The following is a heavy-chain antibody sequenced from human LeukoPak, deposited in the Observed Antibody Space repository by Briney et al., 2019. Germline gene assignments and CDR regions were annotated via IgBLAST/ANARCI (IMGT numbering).Heavy chain of an antibody. D-gene: IGHD3-10*01. V-gene: IGHV3-9*01. J-gene: IGHJ3*02. CDR2: ISWNSGSI. CDR3: AKDKRGDQLLWFGELPYLGAFDI. CDR1: GFTFDDYA. Sequence: QSGGSLRLSCAASGFTFDDYAMHWVRQAPGKGLEWVSGISWNSGSIGYADSVKGRFTISRDNAKNSLYLQMNSLRAEDTALYYCAKDKRGDQLLWFGELPYLGAFDIWGQGTMVTVSS.